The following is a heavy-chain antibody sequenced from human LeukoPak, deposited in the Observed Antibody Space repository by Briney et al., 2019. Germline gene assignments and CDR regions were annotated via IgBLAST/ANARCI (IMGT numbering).Heavy chain of an antibody. V-gene: IGHV3-7*01. D-gene: IGHD5-18*01. CDR1: GFTFSSYW. J-gene: IGHJ4*02. CDR2: VKQDGSER. Sequence: GGSLRLSCAASGFTFSSYWMAWVRQAPGRGLEWVANVKQDGSERYYVESVKGRLTISRDNAKNSLYLQMNSLRAEDTAVYYCARVPVDTTMVSHIDYWGQGTLVTVSS. CDR3: ARVPVDTTMVSHIDY.